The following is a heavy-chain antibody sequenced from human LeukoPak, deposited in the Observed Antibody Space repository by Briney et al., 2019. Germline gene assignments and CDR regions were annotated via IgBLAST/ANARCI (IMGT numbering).Heavy chain of an antibody. V-gene: IGHV1-18*04. D-gene: IGHD4-17*01. CDR2: ISAYNGNT. CDR3: ARDYGPLNPYYYYMDV. CDR1: GYTFTGYF. Sequence: ASMKVSCKASGYTFTGYFIHWVRQAPGQGLEWMGWISAYNGNTNYAQNLQGRVTMTTDTSTSTAYMELRSLRSDDTAVYYCARDYGPLNPYYYYMDVWGKGTTVTVSS. J-gene: IGHJ6*03.